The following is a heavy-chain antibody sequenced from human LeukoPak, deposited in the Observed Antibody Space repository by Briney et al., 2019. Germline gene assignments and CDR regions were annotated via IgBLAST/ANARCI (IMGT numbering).Heavy chain of an antibody. CDR1: GFTFSSYW. J-gene: IGHJ4*02. CDR3: ARDGIAAPHDY. V-gene: IGHV3-74*01. D-gene: IGHD6-25*01. CDR2: INSDGSST. Sequence: GGSLRLSCAASGFTFSSYWMHWVRQAPGKGLVWVSRINSDGSSTSYADSVKGRFTISRDNAKNTLYLQMSSLRAEDTAVYYCARDGIAAPHDYWGQGTLVTVSS.